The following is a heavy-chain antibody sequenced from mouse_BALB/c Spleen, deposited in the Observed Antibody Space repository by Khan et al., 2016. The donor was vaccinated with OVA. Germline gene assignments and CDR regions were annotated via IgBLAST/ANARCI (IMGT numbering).Heavy chain of an antibody. CDR1: GFTFSSYG. CDR2: ISGDSSTI. J-gene: IGHJ2*01. V-gene: IGHV5-17*02. D-gene: IGHD1-1*01. CDR3: ATAYYYGYYFDY. Sequence: LVESGGGLVQPGGSRKLSCAASGFTFSSYGMHWVRQAPEKGLEWVAYISGDSSTIYYTDTVKGRFTISRDNPKNTLSLQMTRLRAEDTARYYCATAYYYGYYFDYWGPGTTLTVSS.